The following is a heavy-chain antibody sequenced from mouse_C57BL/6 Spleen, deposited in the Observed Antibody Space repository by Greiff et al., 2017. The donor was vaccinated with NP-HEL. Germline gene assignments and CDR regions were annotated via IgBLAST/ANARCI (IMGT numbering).Heavy chain of an antibody. CDR3: ATIYYDYEGYAMDY. CDR2: ISSGSSTI. D-gene: IGHD2-4*01. V-gene: IGHV5-17*01. Sequence: EVQRVESGGGLVKPGGSLKLSCAASGFTFSDYGMHWVRQAPEKGLEWVAYISSGSSTIYYVDTVKGRFTISRDNAKNTLFLQMTRLRSEDTAMYYCATIYYDYEGYAMDYWGQGTSVTVSS. J-gene: IGHJ4*01. CDR1: GFTFSDYG.